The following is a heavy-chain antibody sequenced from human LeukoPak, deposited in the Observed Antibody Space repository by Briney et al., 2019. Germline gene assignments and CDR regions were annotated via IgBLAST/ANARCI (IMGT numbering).Heavy chain of an antibody. Sequence: GGSLRLSCAASGFTFSNYWMTWVRQAPGKGLEWVAHVKPDGSEKSYVDSVKGRFTISRDNAQSSLYLQMNSLRAEDTAVYYCARDRGYYVFDYWGQGNLVTVSS. CDR1: GFTFSNYW. CDR3: ARDRGYYVFDY. V-gene: IGHV3-7*01. CDR2: VKPDGSEK. D-gene: IGHD3-22*01. J-gene: IGHJ4*02.